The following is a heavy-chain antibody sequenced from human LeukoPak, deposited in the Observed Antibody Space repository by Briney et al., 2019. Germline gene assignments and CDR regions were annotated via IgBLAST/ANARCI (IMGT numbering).Heavy chain of an antibody. Sequence: GGSLRLSCAASGFTFSSYAMSWVRQAPGKGLEWVSAISGSGGSTYYADSVKGRFTISRDNSKNTLYLQMNSLRAEDTAVYYCAKQTRPQLERRLGFGYWGQGTLVTVSS. CDR3: AKQTRPQLERRLGFGY. CDR2: ISGSGGST. D-gene: IGHD1-1*01. V-gene: IGHV3-23*01. J-gene: IGHJ4*02. CDR1: GFTFSSYA.